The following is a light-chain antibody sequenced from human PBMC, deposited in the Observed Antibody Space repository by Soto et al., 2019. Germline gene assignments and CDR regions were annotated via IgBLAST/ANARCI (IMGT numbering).Light chain of an antibody. Sequence: DIQMTQSPSTLSAAVGGRVTITCRASQSISSCLAWYQQKPGKAPKLLIYDASSLESGVPSRFSGSGSGTEFTLTISSLQPDDFATYYCQQYNSYTWTFGQRTKVDIK. J-gene: IGKJ1*01. CDR2: DAS. V-gene: IGKV1-5*01. CDR3: QQYNSYTWT. CDR1: QSISSC.